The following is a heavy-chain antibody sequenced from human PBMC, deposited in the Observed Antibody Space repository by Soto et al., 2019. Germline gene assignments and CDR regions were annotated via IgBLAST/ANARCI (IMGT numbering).Heavy chain of an antibody. V-gene: IGHV4-39*01. CDR3: ARRGSGGIAVAGTSFDY. J-gene: IGHJ4*02. D-gene: IGHD6-19*01. Sequence: SETLSLTCTVSGGSISSSRYYWGWIRQPPGKGLEWIGTIYYSGSTFYNPSLKSRVTISVDTSKNQFSLKLSSVTAADTVVFYCARRGSGGIAVAGTSFDYWGQGTLVTVSS. CDR2: IYYSGST. CDR1: GGSISSSRYY.